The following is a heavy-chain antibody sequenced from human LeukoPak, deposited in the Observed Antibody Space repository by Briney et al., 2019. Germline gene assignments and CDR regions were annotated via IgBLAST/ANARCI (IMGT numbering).Heavy chain of an antibody. Sequence: GGSLRLSCAASGFTVSGNYMSWVRQAPGKGLEWVSVIYSGGSTYYADSVKGRFTISRDNSKNTLFLQMNSLRAEDTAIYYCVREIGNSGNYDWGQGTLVTVSS. V-gene: IGHV3-53*01. CDR1: GFTVSGNY. J-gene: IGHJ4*02. CDR2: IYSGGST. CDR3: VREIGNSGNYD. D-gene: IGHD1-7*01.